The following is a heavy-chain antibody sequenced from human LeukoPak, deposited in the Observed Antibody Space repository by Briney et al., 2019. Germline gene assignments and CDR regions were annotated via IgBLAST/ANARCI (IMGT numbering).Heavy chain of an antibody. J-gene: IGHJ3*02. V-gene: IGHV4-39*07. CDR2: IYYSGST. CDR1: GGSISSSSYY. CDR3: ARVHRHIVVVTAPPKFGAFDI. Sequence: SETLSLTCTVSGGSISSSSYYWGWIRQPPGKGLEWIGSIYYSGSTYYNPSLKSRVTKSVDTSKNQFSLKLSSVTAADTAVYYCARVHRHIVVVTAPPKFGAFDIWGQGTMVTVSS. D-gene: IGHD2-21*02.